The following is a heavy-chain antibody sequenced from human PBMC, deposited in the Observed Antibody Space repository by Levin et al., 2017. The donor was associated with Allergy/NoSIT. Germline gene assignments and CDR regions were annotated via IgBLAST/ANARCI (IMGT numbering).Heavy chain of an antibody. CDR3: ARDLTAGTTYGIDY. Sequence: GGSLRLSCAGSGFTFSNYAMNWVRQAPGKGLKWVSGISGTGRSTYYADSVKGRCTISRDNSKNMLYLQMSSLRVEDTAIYYCARDLTAGTTYGIDYWGQGILVTVSS. CDR1: GFTFSNYA. D-gene: IGHD1-1*01. V-gene: IGHV3-23*01. J-gene: IGHJ4*02. CDR2: ISGTGRST.